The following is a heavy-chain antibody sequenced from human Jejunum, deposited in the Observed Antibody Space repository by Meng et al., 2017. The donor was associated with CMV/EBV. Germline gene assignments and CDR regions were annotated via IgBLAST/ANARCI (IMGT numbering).Heavy chain of an antibody. CDR2: ISSSSNAI. Sequence: FSSYRMNWVRQVPGKGLEWVSYISSSSNAIYYADSVKGRFTISRDNAKSSMVLQMDSLRADDTAVYYCARGGFGESVLAVGYFEYWGQGALVTVSS. CDR3: ARGGFGESVLAVGYFEY. CDR1: FSSYR. D-gene: IGHD3-10*01. J-gene: IGHJ4*01. V-gene: IGHV3-48*03.